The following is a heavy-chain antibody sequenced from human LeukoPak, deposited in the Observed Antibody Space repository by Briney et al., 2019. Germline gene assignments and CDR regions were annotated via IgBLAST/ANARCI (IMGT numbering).Heavy chain of an antibody. Sequence: GGSLRLSXAASGFTFRSYSMNWVRQAPGKGLEGVGFIRSKAYGGTTEYAASVKGRFTISRDDSKSIAYLQMNSLKTEDTAVYYCTRDLPYKCSSTSCPPRWFDPWGQGTLVTVSS. J-gene: IGHJ5*02. CDR1: GFTFRSYS. V-gene: IGHV3-49*02. CDR3: TRDLPYKCSSTSCPPRWFDP. CDR2: IRSKAYGGTT. D-gene: IGHD2-2*01.